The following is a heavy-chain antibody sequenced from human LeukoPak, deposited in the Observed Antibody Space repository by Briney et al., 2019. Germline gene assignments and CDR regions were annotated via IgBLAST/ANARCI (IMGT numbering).Heavy chain of an antibody. CDR2: THHSGNT. V-gene: IGHV4-59*08. J-gene: IGHJ4*02. Sequence: SETLSLTCIVSGDSVSGYYWNWIRQPPGKGLEWIGYTHHSGNTLYNPSLKSRVTTSVDTSKNQFSLKLSSVTAADTAVYYCARTERYYFDYWGQGTLVTVSS. CDR1: GDSVSGYY. CDR3: ARTERYYFDY.